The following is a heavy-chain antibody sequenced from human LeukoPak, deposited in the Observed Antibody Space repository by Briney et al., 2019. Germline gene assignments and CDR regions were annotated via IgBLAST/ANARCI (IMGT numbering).Heavy chain of an antibody. D-gene: IGHD5-18*01. CDR1: GGSFSGYY. J-gene: IGHJ3*02. CDR2: INHSGST. CDR3: AKATLQLWSRTAAFDI. Sequence: SETLSLTCAVYGGSFSGYYWSWIRQPPGKGLEWIGEINHSGSTNYSPSLKSRVTLSVDTSKNQFSLKLSSVTAADTAVYYCAKATLQLWSRTAAFDIWGQGTMVTVSS. V-gene: IGHV4-34*01.